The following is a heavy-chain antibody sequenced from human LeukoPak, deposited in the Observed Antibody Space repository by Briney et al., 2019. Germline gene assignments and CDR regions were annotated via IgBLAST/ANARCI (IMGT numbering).Heavy chain of an antibody. D-gene: IGHD4-11*01. Sequence: ASVKVSCKASGYTFTSYYIHWVRQAPGQGLEWMGIINPSSGSTSYAQKFQGRVTMTRDTSTSTVYMELSSLRSEDTAVYYCARGTVTTTLGPWGQGTLVTVSS. V-gene: IGHV1-46*01. CDR3: ARGTVTTTLGP. CDR1: GYTFTSYY. CDR2: INPSSGST. J-gene: IGHJ5*02.